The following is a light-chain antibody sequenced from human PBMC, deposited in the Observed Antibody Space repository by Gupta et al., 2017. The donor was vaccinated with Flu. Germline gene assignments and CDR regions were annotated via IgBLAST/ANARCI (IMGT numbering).Light chain of an antibody. CDR2: RNS. V-gene: IGLV1-47*01. Sequence: QSVLLQTPSASGTPGQRVTMSCSGSSSNIEDNYVVWYQQLPGTAPKIIIYRNSQRPSGVPDRISGSKSGTSAFLAISGLRSEDEADYYCAVWDDRLDAWVFGGGTKVTVL. CDR3: AVWDDRLDAWV. CDR1: SSNIEDNY. J-gene: IGLJ2*01.